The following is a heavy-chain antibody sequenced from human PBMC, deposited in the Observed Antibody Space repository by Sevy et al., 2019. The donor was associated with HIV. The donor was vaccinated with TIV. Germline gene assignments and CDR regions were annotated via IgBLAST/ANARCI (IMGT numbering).Heavy chain of an antibody. CDR2: LSFGCGEI. Sequence: GGSLRLSCAASGFTFNKYSMSWVRQPLGKGLEWVSTLSFGCGEINYADSVKGRFTISRDNSKSSVYLQMNNLTPEDTAVYYCAREGCTKPHDYWGQGTLVTVSS. CDR3: AREGCTKPHDY. D-gene: IGHD2-8*01. J-gene: IGHJ4*02. CDR1: GFTFNKYS. V-gene: IGHV3-23*01.